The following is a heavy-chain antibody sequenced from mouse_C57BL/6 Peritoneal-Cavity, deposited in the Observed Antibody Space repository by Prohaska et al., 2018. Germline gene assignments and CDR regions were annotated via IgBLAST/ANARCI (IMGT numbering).Heavy chain of an antibody. D-gene: IGHD1-1*01. Sequence: QVQLQQPGAELVRPGTSVKLSCKASGYTFTSYWMHWVKQRPGQGLEWIGVIXPSDSYTNYNQKFKGKATLTVDPSSSTAYMQLSSLTSEDSAVYYCARGYYGSSYAMDYWGQGTSVTVSS. V-gene: IGHV1-59*01. CDR3: ARGYYGSSYAMDY. CDR1: GYTFTSYW. J-gene: IGHJ4*01. CDR2: IXPSDSYT.